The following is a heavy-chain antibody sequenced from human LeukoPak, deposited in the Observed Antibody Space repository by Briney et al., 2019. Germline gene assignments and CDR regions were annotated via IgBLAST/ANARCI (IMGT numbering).Heavy chain of an antibody. J-gene: IGHJ4*02. V-gene: IGHV4-34*01. Sequence: KPSETLSLTCAVYGGSFSGYYWSWIRQPPGKGLEWLGEINHSGSTNYNPSLKSRVTISVDTSKNQFSLKLSSVTAADTAVYYCARVGYEAWREYGDPFDYWGQGTLVTVSS. CDR3: ARVGYEAWREYGDPFDY. CDR2: INHSGST. CDR1: GGSFSGYY. D-gene: IGHD4-17*01.